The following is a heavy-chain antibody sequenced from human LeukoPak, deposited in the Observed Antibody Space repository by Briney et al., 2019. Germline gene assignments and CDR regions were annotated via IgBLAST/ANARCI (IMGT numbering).Heavy chain of an antibody. Sequence: GGSLRLSCAATGFTFSNSAMSWVRQAPGKGLEWVSLISSDSSHIYYADSVKGRFTISRDNAKNSLFLQMNSLRAEDTALYHCARYYGDDAFDIWGQGTMVTVSS. D-gene: IGHD4-17*01. V-gene: IGHV3-21*04. CDR2: ISSDSSHI. CDR3: ARYYGDDAFDI. CDR1: GFTFSNSA. J-gene: IGHJ3*02.